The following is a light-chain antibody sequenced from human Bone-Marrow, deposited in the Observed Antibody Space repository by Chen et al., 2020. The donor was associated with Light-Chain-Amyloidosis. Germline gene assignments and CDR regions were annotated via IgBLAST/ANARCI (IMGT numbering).Light chain of an antibody. CDR2: RDT. J-gene: IGLJ2*01. CDR3: QSADNSRTYEVI. CDR1: DLPTKY. Sequence: SYELPQPPSVSVSPGQTARITCSGDDLPTKYAYWYQQKPGQAPVLVIHRDTERPSGISERFSGSSSWTTATLTISGVQAEDEADYHCQSADNSRTYEVIFGGGTKLTVL. V-gene: IGLV3-25*03.